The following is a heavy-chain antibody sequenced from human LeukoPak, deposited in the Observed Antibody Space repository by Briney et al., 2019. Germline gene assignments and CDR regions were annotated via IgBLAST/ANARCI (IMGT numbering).Heavy chain of an antibody. J-gene: IGHJ4*02. CDR2: ISWDGGST. V-gene: IGHV3-43*01. D-gene: IGHD3-10*01. CDR3: AKDLGGISMVRGSYGGFDY. CDR1: GFTFDDYT. Sequence: GGSLRLSCAASGFTFDDYTMHWVRQAPGKGLEWVSLISWDGGSTYSADSVKGRFNNSRDNSKNSLYLQMNSLRAEDTALYYCAKDLGGISMVRGSYGGFDYWGQGTLVTVSS.